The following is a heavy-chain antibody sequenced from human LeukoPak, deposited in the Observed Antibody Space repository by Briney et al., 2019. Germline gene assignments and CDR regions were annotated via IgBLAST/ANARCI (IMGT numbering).Heavy chain of an antibody. CDR1: GDSISSNNYY. CDR2: IYSSGST. J-gene: IGHJ3*01. V-gene: IGHV4-39*07. D-gene: IGHD1-1*01. CDR3: ARVGGDVQLERRERWAFDV. Sequence: PSETLSLTCTVSGDSISSNNYYWGWIRQPPGKGLEWTGSIYSSGSTYYNPSLKSRVTISVDTSKNQFSLKLTSVTAADTALYYCARVGGDVQLERRERWAFDVWGQGTMVTVSS.